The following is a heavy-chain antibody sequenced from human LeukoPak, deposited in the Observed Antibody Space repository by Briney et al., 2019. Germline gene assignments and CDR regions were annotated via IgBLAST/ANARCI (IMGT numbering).Heavy chain of an antibody. V-gene: IGHV3-48*03. CDR2: ISSSGSTI. CDR3: ARGGSRVGATDYYFDY. D-gene: IGHD1-26*01. CDR1: GFTFSSYE. J-gene: IGHJ4*02. Sequence: GGSLRLSCAASGFTFSSYEMNCVRQAPGKGLEWVSYISSSGSTIYYADSVKGRFTISRDNAKNSLYLQMNSLRAEDTAVYYCARGGSRVGATDYYFDYWGQGTLVTVSS.